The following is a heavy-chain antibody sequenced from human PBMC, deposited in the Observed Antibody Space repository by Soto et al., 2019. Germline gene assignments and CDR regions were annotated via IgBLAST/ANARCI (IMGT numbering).Heavy chain of an antibody. CDR1: GYSISSSNW. J-gene: IGHJ4*02. CDR3: ARREIQGPIDY. CDR2: IYYSGTT. V-gene: IGHV4-28*01. Sequence: QVQLQESGTGLVKTSDTLSLTCAVSGYSISSSNWWGWIRQPPGKGLEWIGYIYYSGTTYYNPSLKSRVTMSVDTSKNQFSLKLTSVTAVDTAVYYCARREIQGPIDYWGQGTLVTVSS. D-gene: IGHD1-26*01.